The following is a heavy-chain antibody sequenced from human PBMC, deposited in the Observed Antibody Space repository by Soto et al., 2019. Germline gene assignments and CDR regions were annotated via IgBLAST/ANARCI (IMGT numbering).Heavy chain of an antibody. D-gene: IGHD3-9*01. V-gene: IGHV3-48*02. CDR2: AGTSRKYI. J-gene: IGHJ3*02. CDR3: VRDHDWAFDI. Sequence: GGSLRLSCASSGYRLIDYSMNWVRQAPGKGLEWISYAGTSRKYIFYSDSVRGRFTISRDDARNSLYLQMNSLRDEDSAVYYCVRDHDWAFDIWGQGTVVTVSS. CDR1: GYRLIDYS.